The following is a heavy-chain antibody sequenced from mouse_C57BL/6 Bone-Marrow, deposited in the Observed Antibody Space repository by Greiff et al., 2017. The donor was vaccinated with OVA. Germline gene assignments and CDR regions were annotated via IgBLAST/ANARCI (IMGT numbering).Heavy chain of an antibody. CDR3: ARSGYHGSSPFDY. CDR1: GYTFTSYW. J-gene: IGHJ2*01. D-gene: IGHD1-1*01. Sequence: VQLQQPGAELVKPGASVKLSCKASGYTFTSYWMHWVKQRPGQGLEWIGMIHPNSGSTNYNEKFKSKATLTVDKSSSTAYMQLSSLTSEDSAVYYCARSGYHGSSPFDYWGQGTTLTVSS. CDR2: IHPNSGST. V-gene: IGHV1-64*01.